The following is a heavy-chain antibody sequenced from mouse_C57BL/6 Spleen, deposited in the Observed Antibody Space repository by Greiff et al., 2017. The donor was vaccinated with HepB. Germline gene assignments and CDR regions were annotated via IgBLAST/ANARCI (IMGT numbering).Heavy chain of an antibody. Sequence: EVQGVESGGGLVKPGGSLKLSCAASGFTFSSYAMSWVRQTPEKRLEWVATISDGGSYTYYPDNVKGRFTISRDNAKNNLYLQMSHLKSEDTAMYYCAREGSGSSYFYWYFDVWGTGTTVTVSS. V-gene: IGHV5-4*01. CDR2: ISDGGSYT. J-gene: IGHJ1*03. CDR1: GFTFSSYA. D-gene: IGHD1-1*01. CDR3: AREGSGSSYFYWYFDV.